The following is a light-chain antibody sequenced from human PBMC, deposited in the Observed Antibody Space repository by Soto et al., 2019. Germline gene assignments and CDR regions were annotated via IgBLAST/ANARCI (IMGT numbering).Light chain of an antibody. V-gene: IGKV1-5*01. CDR1: QNISTW. Sequence: DIQTTQSPATRAESVRDRVAITCRASQNISTWLAWYQQKPGKAPNLIIYNASSLENGVPSRFSGSGSGTECTLTISSLQPDDVPTYYCQQSNSYPWTFGQGTKVDIK. CDR2: NAS. CDR3: QQSNSYPWT. J-gene: IGKJ1*01.